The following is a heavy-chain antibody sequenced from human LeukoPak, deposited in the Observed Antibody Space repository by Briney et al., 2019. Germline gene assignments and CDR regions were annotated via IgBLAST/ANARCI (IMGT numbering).Heavy chain of an antibody. CDR3: AKSGSTSWYLDY. Sequence: QTGGSLRLSCAASGFSLSTYAMSWVRQAPGKGLEWVSAISGSGDNNDNTYYADSVKGQFTISRDNSKNTLYLQMSSLRAEDAAVYYCAKSGSTSWYLDYWGQGTLVTVSS. CDR2: ISGSGDNNDNT. D-gene: IGHD6-13*01. J-gene: IGHJ4*02. CDR1: GFSLSTYA. V-gene: IGHV3-23*01.